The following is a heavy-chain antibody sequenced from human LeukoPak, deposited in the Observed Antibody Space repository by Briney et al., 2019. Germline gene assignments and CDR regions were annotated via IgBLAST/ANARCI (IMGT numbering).Heavy chain of an antibody. V-gene: IGHV3-33*06. CDR1: GFTFSNYA. CDR2: VWYDGSDK. Sequence: GRSLRLSCEASGFTFSNYAMHWVRQAPGRGLEWVAVVWYDGSDKYYADSVRDRFTVSRDNSNSTLFLHMHDLRDEDTAVYYCAKDRDWKWKARSFFDSWGQGTLVIVSS. D-gene: IGHD1-1*01. CDR3: AKDRDWKWKARSFFDS. J-gene: IGHJ4*02.